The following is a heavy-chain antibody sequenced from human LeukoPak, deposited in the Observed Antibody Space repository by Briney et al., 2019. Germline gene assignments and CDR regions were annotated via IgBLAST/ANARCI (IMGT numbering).Heavy chain of an antibody. CDR1: EFTFNYYG. D-gene: IGHD1/OR15-1a*01. J-gene: IGHJ4*02. CDR3: AKDLRHVNNPDY. V-gene: IGHV3-30*02. Sequence: PGGSLRLSCAASEFTFNYYGMQWVRQAPGKGLEWVAFIRYDGSYKHYADSVEGRFTISRDNSKNTLYLQMNSLRAEDTAVYYCAKDLRHVNNPDYWGQGTLVTVSS. CDR2: IRYDGSYK.